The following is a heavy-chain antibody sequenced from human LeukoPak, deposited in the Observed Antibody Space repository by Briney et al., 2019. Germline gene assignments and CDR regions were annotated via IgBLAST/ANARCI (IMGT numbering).Heavy chain of an antibody. CDR3: ARGYSTSRYYFDY. J-gene: IGHJ4*02. CDR2: IYYSGIT. D-gene: IGHD6-13*01. V-gene: IGHV4-59*01. Sequence: SETLSLTCTVSGGSISNYFWSWIRQPPGKALEWIGYIYYSGITNYNPSLKGRGTISVDTSKNHFSLKLSSVTAADTAVYYCARGYSTSRYYFDYWGQGTLVTVSS. CDR1: GGSISNYF.